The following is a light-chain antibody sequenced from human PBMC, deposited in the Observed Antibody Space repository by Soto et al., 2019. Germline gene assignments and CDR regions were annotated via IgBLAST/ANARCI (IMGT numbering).Light chain of an antibody. V-gene: IGKV3-20*01. CDR3: HQYGSSPLT. CDR1: QSVSNNF. Sequence: EIVLTQSPGTLSLSPGERATLSCRASQSVSNNFLAWYQEKPGQAPRLLIYAASSRATGIPDRFSGSGSGTDFTLTISNLEPEDFAVYYCHQYGSSPLTFGGGTKVDIK. J-gene: IGKJ4*01. CDR2: AAS.